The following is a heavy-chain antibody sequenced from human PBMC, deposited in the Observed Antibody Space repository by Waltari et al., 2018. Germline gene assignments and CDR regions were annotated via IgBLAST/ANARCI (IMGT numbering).Heavy chain of an antibody. Sequence: QVQLQESGPGLVKPSETLSLTCTVSGGSISSYYWSWIRQPPGKGLEWIGYIYYSGSTNYNPALKSRVTISVDTSKNQFSLKLSSVTAADTAVYYCARQPHLPPGYSSGRFTQENYFDYWGQGTLVTVSS. CDR2: IYYSGST. CDR3: ARQPHLPPGYSSGRFTQENYFDY. V-gene: IGHV4-59*01. D-gene: IGHD6-19*01. J-gene: IGHJ4*02. CDR1: GGSISSYY.